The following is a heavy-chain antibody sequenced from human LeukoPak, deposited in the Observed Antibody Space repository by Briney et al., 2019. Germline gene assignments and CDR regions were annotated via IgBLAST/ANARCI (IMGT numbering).Heavy chain of an antibody. Sequence: SETLSLTCTVSGDSVRTSNYYWSWIRQPPGKGLEWIGYIYYNGNTNYSPSLKSRVTMSVDTSKNLFSLKVSSVTAADTAVYYCARGRSNYYGMDVWGQGTTVTVSS. D-gene: IGHD1-26*01. J-gene: IGHJ6*02. CDR2: IYYNGNT. V-gene: IGHV4-61*01. CDR1: GDSVRTSNYY. CDR3: ARGRSNYYGMDV.